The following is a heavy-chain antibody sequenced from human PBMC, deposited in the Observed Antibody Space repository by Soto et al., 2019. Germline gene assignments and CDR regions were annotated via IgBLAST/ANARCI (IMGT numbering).Heavy chain of an antibody. V-gene: IGHV4-59*01. J-gene: IGHJ6*02. CDR2: IYYSGST. Sequence: KPSETLSLTCTVSGGSISSYYWSWIRQPPGKGLEWIGYIYYSGSTNYNPSLKSRVTISVDTSKNQFSLKLSSVTAADTAVYYCARVRSSPYYYYGMDVWGQGTTVTVSS. CDR1: GGSISSYY. D-gene: IGHD6-19*01. CDR3: ARVRSSPYYYYGMDV.